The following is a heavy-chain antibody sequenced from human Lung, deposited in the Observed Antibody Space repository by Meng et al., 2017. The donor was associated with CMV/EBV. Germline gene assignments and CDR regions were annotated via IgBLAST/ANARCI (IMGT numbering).Heavy chain of an antibody. Sequence: ALPWVRQAPGKGPEWLSVISFDGDNKYYADSVKGRFTISRDFSRNTVFLEMNSLRAEDTAVYYCARDRLEDSTGFYLWYFDYWGQGTLVTVSS. J-gene: IGHJ4*02. CDR3: ARDRLEDSTGFYLWYFDY. CDR1: A. CDR2: ISFDGDNK. D-gene: IGHD3-22*01. V-gene: IGHV3-30-3*01.